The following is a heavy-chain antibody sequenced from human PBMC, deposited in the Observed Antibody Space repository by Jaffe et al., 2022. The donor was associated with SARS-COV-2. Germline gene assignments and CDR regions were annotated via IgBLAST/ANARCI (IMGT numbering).Heavy chain of an antibody. D-gene: IGHD5-12*01. CDR3: ARRAYTVPRVSGYEKTRYFDL. J-gene: IGHJ2*01. Sequence: EVQLVQSGAEVKKPGESLKISCTGAGYSFTTYWIGWVRQMPGKGLEWVGIIYPGDSDTRYSPSFEGQVTMSADNSISTAYLQWSSLKASDTAIYFCARRAYTVPRVSGYEKTRYFDLWGRGTLVTVSS. V-gene: IGHV5-51*01. CDR1: GYSFTTYW. CDR2: IYPGDSDT.